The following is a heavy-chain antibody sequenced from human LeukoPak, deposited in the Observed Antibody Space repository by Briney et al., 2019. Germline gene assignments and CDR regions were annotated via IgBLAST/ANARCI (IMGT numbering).Heavy chain of an antibody. J-gene: IGHJ5*02. V-gene: IGHV4-61*01. CDR2: IYYSGST. D-gene: IGHD3-9*01. CDR3: ARAKIDILTGFDWFDP. Sequence: SKTLSLTCTVSGGSISSSSYYWSWIRQPPGKGLEWIGYIYYSGSTNYNPSLKSRVSISVDTSKNQFSLKLSSVTAADTAVYYCARAKIDILTGFDWFDPWGQGTLVTVSS. CDR1: GGSISSSSYY.